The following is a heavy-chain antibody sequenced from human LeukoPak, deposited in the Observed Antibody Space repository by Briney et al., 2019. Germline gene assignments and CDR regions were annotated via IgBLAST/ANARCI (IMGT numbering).Heavy chain of an antibody. V-gene: IGHV4-59*01. CDR3: ARGPTYSLQFDP. Sequence: SETLSLTCTVSGGSISSYYWSWIRQPPGKGLEWIGYIYYSGSTNYNPSLKSRVTISVDTSKNQFSLKLSSVTAADTAVYYCARGPTYSLQFDPWGQGTLVTVSS. CDR1: GGSISSYY. CDR2: IYYSGST. D-gene: IGHD6-13*01. J-gene: IGHJ5*02.